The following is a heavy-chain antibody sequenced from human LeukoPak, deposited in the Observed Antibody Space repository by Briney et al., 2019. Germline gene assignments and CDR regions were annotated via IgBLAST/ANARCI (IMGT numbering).Heavy chain of an antibody. CDR2: IIWNGGNI. J-gene: IGHJ6*02. V-gene: IGHV3-9*01. CDR3: AKQDAIAYNYYYGLDV. D-gene: IGHD3-16*01. Sequence: GGSLRLSCVASGFAFDNYAMPWVRQAPGKGLEWVSGIIWNGGNIGYADSVKGRFTISRDNAKSTLYLQMNSLSTEDTAFYYCAKQDAIAYNYYYGLDVWGQGTTVTVSS. CDR1: GFAFDNYA.